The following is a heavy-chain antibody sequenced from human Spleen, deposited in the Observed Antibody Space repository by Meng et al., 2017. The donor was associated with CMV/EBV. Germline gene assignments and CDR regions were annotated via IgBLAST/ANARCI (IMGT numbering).Heavy chain of an antibody. J-gene: IGHJ4*02. V-gene: IGHV3-53*01. CDR1: GFTVSSNY. D-gene: IGHD6-19*01. CDR2: IYTCGYT. CDR3: AKGPFLSVAGTAGGDY. Sequence: GESLKISCAASGFTVSSNYMSWVRQAPGKGLEWVSVIYTCGYTYYTDSVKGRFTISRDNSKNTLYLQMNSLRVEDTATYYCAKGPFLSVAGTAGGDYWGQGTLVTVSS.